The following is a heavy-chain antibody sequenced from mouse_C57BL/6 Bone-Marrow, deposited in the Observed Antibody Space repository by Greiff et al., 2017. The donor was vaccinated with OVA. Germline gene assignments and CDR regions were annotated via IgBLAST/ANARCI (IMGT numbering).Heavy chain of an antibody. CDR1: GYTFTSYG. Sequence: VKLMESGAELARPGASVKLYCKASGYTFTSYGISWVKQRTGQGLEWIGEIYPRSCNTYYNEKFKGKAKLTADKSSSTAYMELRSLTSEDSAVYFCARLGTAMDYWGQGTSVTVSS. D-gene: IGHD4-1*01. CDR3: ARLGTAMDY. V-gene: IGHV1-81*01. CDR2: IYPRSCNT. J-gene: IGHJ4*01.